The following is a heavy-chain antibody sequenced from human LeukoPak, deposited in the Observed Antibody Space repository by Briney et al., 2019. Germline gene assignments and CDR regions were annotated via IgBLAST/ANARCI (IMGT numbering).Heavy chain of an antibody. J-gene: IGHJ6*03. V-gene: IGHV4-38-2*01. Sequence: SETLSLTCAVSGYSISNGYYGVWIRQPPGRGLEWIGTHYHSDSAYYNSPLRSRVSMSVGTSKNQFSLTLRFVTAADTAVYYCARQHDSYYYYYIDVWGSGTTVTVSS. CDR1: GYSISNGYY. CDR2: HYHSDSA. CDR3: ARQHDSYYYYYIDV.